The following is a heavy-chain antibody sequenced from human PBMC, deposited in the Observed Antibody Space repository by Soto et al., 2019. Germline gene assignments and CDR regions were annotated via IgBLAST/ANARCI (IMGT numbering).Heavy chain of an antibody. Sequence: QVQLVQSGAEVKKPGSSVKVSCKASGGTFSSYTISWVRRAPGQGLEWMGRIIPILGIANYAQKFQGRVTITADKSTSTAYMELSSLRSEDTAVYYCALVVAAVYNWFDPWGQGTLVTVSS. CDR2: IIPILGIA. J-gene: IGHJ5*02. V-gene: IGHV1-69*02. CDR3: ALVVAAVYNWFDP. CDR1: GGTFSSYT. D-gene: IGHD2-15*01.